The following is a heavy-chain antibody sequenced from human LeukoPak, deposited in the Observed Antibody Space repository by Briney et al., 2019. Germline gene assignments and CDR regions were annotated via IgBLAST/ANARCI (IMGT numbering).Heavy chain of an antibody. Sequence: ASVKVSCKASGGTFSSCAINWVRQATGQGLEWMGWMNPNSGNTGYAQKFQGRVTMTRNASISTAYMELSSLRSEDTAVYYCARDSGDLGYWGQGTLVTVSS. CDR3: ARDSGDLGY. D-gene: IGHD7-27*01. CDR1: GGTFSSCA. J-gene: IGHJ4*02. CDR2: MNPNSGNT. V-gene: IGHV1-8*02.